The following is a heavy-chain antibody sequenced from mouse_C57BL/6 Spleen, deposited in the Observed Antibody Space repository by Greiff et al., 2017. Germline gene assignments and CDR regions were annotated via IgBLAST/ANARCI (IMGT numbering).Heavy chain of an antibody. J-gene: IGHJ4*01. CDR2: IRNKANGYTT. Sequence: EVKLQESGGGLVQPGGSLSLSCAASGFTFTDYYLSWVRQPPGKALEWLCFIRNKANGYTTAYSASVKGRFTISRDNSQSILYLQMNALRAEDSANYNCARFITTVEARNAMDYWGQGTSVTVSS. CDR3: ARFITTVEARNAMDY. V-gene: IGHV7-3*01. CDR1: GFTFTDYY. D-gene: IGHD1-1*01.